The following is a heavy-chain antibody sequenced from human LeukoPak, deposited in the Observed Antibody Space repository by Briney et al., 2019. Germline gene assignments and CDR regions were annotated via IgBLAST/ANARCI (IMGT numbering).Heavy chain of an antibody. CDR2: IYYSGST. CDR1: GGSISSGGYY. Sequence: PSQTLSLTCTVSGGSISSGGYYWGWIRQPPGKGLEWIGSIYYSGSTYYNPSLKSRVTVSVDTSKNQFSLKLSSVTAADTAVYYCANYAPGDYWGQGTLVTVSS. V-gene: IGHV4-39*01. D-gene: IGHD4-17*01. CDR3: ANYAPGDY. J-gene: IGHJ4*02.